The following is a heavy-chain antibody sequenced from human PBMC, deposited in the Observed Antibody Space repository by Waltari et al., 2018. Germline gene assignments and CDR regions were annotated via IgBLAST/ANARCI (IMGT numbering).Heavy chain of an antibody. CDR2: IYWNDDK. J-gene: IGHJ4*02. V-gene: IGHV2-5*01. D-gene: IGHD6-19*01. Sequence: ITLKESGPTLVKPTQPLTLTCTFSGFSLSTSGVGVGWIRQPPGKALEWLALIYWNDDKRYSPSLKSRLTITKDTSKNQVVLTMTNMDPVDTVTYYCAHSRSGWYFDYWGQGTLVTVSS. CDR1: GFSLSTSGVG. CDR3: AHSRSGWYFDY.